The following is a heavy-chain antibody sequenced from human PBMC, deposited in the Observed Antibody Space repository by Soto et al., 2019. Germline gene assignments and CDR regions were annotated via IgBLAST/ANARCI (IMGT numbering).Heavy chain of an antibody. CDR1: GDSISSRSYY. Sequence: PSETVSLTCTVTGDSISSRSYYWGWIRQPPGKRLEWIGSIYYSGSTDNDSSLRRRVSMSIDTSKAQFSLKLKSVTAADTTLYFCARQRSSVLTQAYFDVWGPGSVVTMSS. V-gene: IGHV4-39*01. J-gene: IGHJ4*02. CDR3: ARQRSSVLTQAYFDV. CDR2: IYYSGST. D-gene: IGHD2-21*02.